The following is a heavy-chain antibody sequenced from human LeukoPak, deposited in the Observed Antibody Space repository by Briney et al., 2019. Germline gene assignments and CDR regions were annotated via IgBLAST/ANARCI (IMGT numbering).Heavy chain of an antibody. CDR1: GFTFNSYS. D-gene: IGHD6-13*01. Sequence: PGGSLRLSCAASGFTFNSYSMNWVRQAPGKGLEWVSYISRSSSSIYYADSVKGRFTISRDNSKNTLYLQMNSLRAEDTAVYYCARGMVAAGSSRSLDAFDIWGQGTMVTVSS. J-gene: IGHJ3*02. V-gene: IGHV3-48*01. CDR2: ISRSSSSI. CDR3: ARGMVAAGSSRSLDAFDI.